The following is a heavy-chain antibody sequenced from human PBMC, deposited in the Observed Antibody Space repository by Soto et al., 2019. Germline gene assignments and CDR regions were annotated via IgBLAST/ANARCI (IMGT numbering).Heavy chain of an antibody. CDR3: ASGNSQYYYSYGMDV. CDR2: ISWNSGSI. J-gene: IGHJ6*02. D-gene: IGHD6-13*01. V-gene: IGHV3-9*01. CDR1: VFTFDDYA. Sequence: PVGSLRLSCAASVFTFDDYAMHCVRQSPGKCLEWVSGISWNSGSIGYADSVKGRFTISRDNAKNSLYLQMNSLRAEDTALYYCASGNSQYYYSYGMDVWGQGTTVTLSS.